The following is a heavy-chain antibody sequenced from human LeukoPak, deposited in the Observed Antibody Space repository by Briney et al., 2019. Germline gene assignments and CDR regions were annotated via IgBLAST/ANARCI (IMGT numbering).Heavy chain of an antibody. CDR2: ISSSSSYI. CDR3: ARDLRITMVRGVNEDY. Sequence: GGSLRLSCVASRFTFNTYAVNWVRQAPGKGLEWVSSISSSSSYIYYADSVKGRFTISRDNAKNSLYLQMNSLRAEDTAVYYCARDLRITMVRGVNEDYWGQGTLVTVSS. D-gene: IGHD3-10*01. CDR1: RFTFNTYA. V-gene: IGHV3-21*01. J-gene: IGHJ4*02.